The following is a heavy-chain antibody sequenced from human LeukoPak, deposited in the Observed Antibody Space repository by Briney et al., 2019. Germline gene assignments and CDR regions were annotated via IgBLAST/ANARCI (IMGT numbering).Heavy chain of an antibody. CDR1: GFAFSAYE. J-gene: IGHJ4*02. Sequence: QAGGSLRLSCLASGFAFSAYEMNWVRQAPGRGLEWVSYISGSDTTTYYADSVRGCFTIFRDNAKNSLYLQMNSLRAEDTALYYCTTLGYHLDSWGQGTLVTVSS. D-gene: IGHD3-22*01. V-gene: IGHV3-48*03. CDR2: ISGSDTTT. CDR3: TTLGYHLDS.